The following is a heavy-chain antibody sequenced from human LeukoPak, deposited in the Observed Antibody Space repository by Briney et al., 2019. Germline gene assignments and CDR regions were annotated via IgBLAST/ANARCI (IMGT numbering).Heavy chain of an antibody. D-gene: IGHD6-13*01. CDR1: GGSISSSSYY. CDR3: ARPYSSSWYLSESSDY. J-gene: IGHJ4*02. CDR2: IYYSGST. Sequence: SEALSLTCTVSGGSISSSSYYWGWIRQPPGKGLEWIGSIYYSGSTYYNPSLKSRVTISVDTSKNQFSLKLSSVTAADTAVYYCARPYSSSWYLSESSDYWGQGTLVTVSS. V-gene: IGHV4-39*07.